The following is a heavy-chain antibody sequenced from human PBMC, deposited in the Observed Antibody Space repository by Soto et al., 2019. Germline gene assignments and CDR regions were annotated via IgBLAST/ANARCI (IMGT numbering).Heavy chain of an antibody. Sequence: QITLKESGPTLVKPTQTLTLTCTFSGFSLSTSGVGVGWIRQPPGKALEWLALIYWDDDKRYSPSLKSRLTITQDTSKNQVVLTMTNMDPVDTATYYCAHRRGFGGVIVPLGWDYWGQGTLVTVSS. J-gene: IGHJ4*02. V-gene: IGHV2-5*02. CDR2: IYWDDDK. D-gene: IGHD3-16*02. CDR3: AHRRGFGGVIVPLGWDY. CDR1: GFSLSTSGVG.